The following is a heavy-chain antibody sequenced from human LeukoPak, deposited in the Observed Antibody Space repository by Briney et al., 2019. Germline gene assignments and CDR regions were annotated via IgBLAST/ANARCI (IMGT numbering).Heavy chain of an antibody. CDR3: AIDSQHLYFDY. V-gene: IGHV3-7*01. J-gene: IGHJ4*02. D-gene: IGHD3-3*02. CDR1: GFTFSNYW. CDR2: IKEDGGEK. Sequence: GGSLRLSCAVSGFTFSNYWMDWVRQAPGKGLEWVANIKEDGGEKFYVDSVKGRFIISRDNAKNSLYLQMNSLRAEDTAVYYCAIDSQHLYFDYWGQGTLVTVSS.